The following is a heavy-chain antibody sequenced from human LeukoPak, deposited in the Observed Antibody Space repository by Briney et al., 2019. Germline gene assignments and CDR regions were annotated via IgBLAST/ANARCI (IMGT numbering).Heavy chain of an antibody. J-gene: IGHJ4*02. CDR1: GGSITNNW. CDR2: IYHSGST. V-gene: IGHV4-4*02. Sequence: SETLSLTCVVSGGSITNNWWSWVRQPPGKGLEWIGEIYHSGSTTYNPSLKSRVTISIDTSKTQFSLKLSSVTAADTAVYYCASNGYYSLDYWGQGTLVTVSS. CDR3: ASNGYYSLDY. D-gene: IGHD4-17*01.